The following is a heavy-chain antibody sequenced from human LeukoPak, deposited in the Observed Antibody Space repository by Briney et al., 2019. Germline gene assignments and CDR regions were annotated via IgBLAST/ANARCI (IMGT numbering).Heavy chain of an antibody. CDR2: IYDSGST. V-gene: IGHV4-59*12. CDR1: GGSISTYY. Sequence: SETLSLTCTVSGGSISTYYWSWIRQPPGKGLEWIGYIYDSGSTNYNPSLKSRVTISEDTSKRQFSLKLRSVTATDTAVYYCARVVGRYCSSTSCYIDYWGQGTLVTVSS. J-gene: IGHJ4*02. CDR3: ARVVGRYCSSTSCYIDY. D-gene: IGHD2-2*02.